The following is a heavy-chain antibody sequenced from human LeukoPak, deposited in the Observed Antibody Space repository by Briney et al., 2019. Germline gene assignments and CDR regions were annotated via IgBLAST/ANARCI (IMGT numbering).Heavy chain of an antibody. V-gene: IGHV1-2*02. Sequence: ASVKVSCKASGYTFTGYYMHWVRQAPGQGLEWMGWINPNSGGTNYAQKFQGRVTMTRDTSISTAYMELSRLRSDDTVVYYCARDRRPRYCSGGSCVNNWFDPWGQGTLVTVSS. J-gene: IGHJ5*02. D-gene: IGHD2-15*01. CDR3: ARDRRPRYCSGGSCVNNWFDP. CDR2: INPNSGGT. CDR1: GYTFTGYY.